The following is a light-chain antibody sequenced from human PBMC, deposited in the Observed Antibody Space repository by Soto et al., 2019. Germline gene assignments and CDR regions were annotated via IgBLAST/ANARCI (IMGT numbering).Light chain of an antibody. J-gene: IGLJ1*01. V-gene: IGLV1-40*01. CDR1: SSNIGAGYD. CDR2: GNN. CDR3: QSYDSSLSGSYV. Sequence: QAVVTQPPSVSGAPGQRVTISCTGSSSNIGAGYDVHWYQRLPGTAPKVLIYGNNNRPSGVPDRFSGSKSGTSASLANTGLQAEDEADYYCQSYDSSLSGSYVFGTGTKLTVL.